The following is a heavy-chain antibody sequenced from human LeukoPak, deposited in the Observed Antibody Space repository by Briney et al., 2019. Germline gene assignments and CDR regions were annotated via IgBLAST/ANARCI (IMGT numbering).Heavy chain of an antibody. CDR1: GFTFISNA. Sequence: GGSLRPSFAASGFTFISNAMSWVRRAPGKGLEGVSGTSGSGGSTYYAGSVKGRFTISRDNSKNTLYLQMNSLRVEDTAVYYCAKNGGSQCYSHLDSWGQGTLVTVSS. V-gene: IGHV3-23*01. J-gene: IGHJ4*02. CDR3: AKNGGSQCYSHLDS. CDR2: TSGSGGST. D-gene: IGHD2-15*01.